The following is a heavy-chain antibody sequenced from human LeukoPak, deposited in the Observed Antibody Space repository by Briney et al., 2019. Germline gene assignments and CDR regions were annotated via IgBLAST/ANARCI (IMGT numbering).Heavy chain of an antibody. CDR2: IKQDGSEK. CDR1: GFTFRRYW. J-gene: IGHJ5*02. CDR3: ARDENWFDP. Sequence: GGSLRLSCAASGFTFRRYWMGWVRQAPGKGLEWVANIKQDGSEKYYVDSVEGRFTISRDHAKNSLYLQMNSLRAEDTAVYYCARDENWFDPWGQGTLVTVSS. V-gene: IGHV3-7*01.